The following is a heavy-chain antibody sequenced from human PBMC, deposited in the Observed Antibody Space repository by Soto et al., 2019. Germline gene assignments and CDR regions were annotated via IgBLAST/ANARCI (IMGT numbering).Heavy chain of an antibody. CDR1: GYSFTSYG. Sequence: ASVKVSCKASGYSFTSYGIHWVRQAPGQRLEWMGWIHTANGDTKYSQKLQGRVTIARDTSTNTAYMELSSLGSEDTAVYYCARLKAIVGRQTWWLDPWGQGTPVTVSS. D-gene: IGHD3-22*01. CDR2: IHTANGDT. CDR3: ARLKAIVGRQTWWLDP. J-gene: IGHJ5*02. V-gene: IGHV1-3*04.